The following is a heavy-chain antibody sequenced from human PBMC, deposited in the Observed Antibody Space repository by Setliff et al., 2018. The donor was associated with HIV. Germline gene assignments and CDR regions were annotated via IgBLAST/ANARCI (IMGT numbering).Heavy chain of an antibody. V-gene: IGHV4-4*07. J-gene: IGHJ5*02. CDR1: GGSISSYY. D-gene: IGHD3-10*01. Sequence: SETLSLTCSVSGGSISSYYWSWIRQPPGRGLEWIGRIDSSGTTDYKPSLKGRVAISVDTSRNQFSLRVTSVTAADTAVYFCARDRHSSGLGSYGPWGPGILVTVS. CDR2: IDSSGTT. CDR3: ARDRHSSGLGSYGP.